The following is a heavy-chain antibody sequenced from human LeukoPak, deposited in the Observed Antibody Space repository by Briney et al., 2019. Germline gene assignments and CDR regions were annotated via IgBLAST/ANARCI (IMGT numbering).Heavy chain of an antibody. Sequence: GGSLRLSCAASRFTFSSYWMSWVRQPPGKGLQWVANIKQDGSEKYYVASVQGRFTISRDNAKNSLYLQMNSLRVEDTAVYYRAKSMSGLDDYWGQGTLVTVSS. CDR3: AKSMSGLDDY. CDR2: IKQDGSEK. D-gene: IGHD3-3*01. CDR1: RFTFSSYW. J-gene: IGHJ4*02. V-gene: IGHV3-7*01.